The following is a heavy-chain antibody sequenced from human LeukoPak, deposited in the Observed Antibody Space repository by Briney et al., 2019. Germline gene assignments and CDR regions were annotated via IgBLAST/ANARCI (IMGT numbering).Heavy chain of an antibody. V-gene: IGHV3-23*01. CDR2: IDGSGGST. D-gene: IGHD6-19*01. CDR1: GFTFSSYA. Sequence: GGSLRLSCAASGFTFSSYALSWVRQAPGKGLVWVSGIDGSGGSTDYADSVKGRFTISRDNSKNTLYLQMNSLRAEDTAVYYCAKDQPSYHPPVAGTLTFDYWGQGTLVTVSS. J-gene: IGHJ4*02. CDR3: AKDQPSYHPPVAGTLTFDY.